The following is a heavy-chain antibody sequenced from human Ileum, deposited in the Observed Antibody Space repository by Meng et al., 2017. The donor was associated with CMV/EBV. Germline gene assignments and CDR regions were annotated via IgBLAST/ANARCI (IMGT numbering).Heavy chain of an antibody. V-gene: IGHV3-23*01. J-gene: IGHJ4*02. D-gene: IGHD1-14*01. CDR2: ISGTDDST. CDR3: VKTGGSIDY. Sequence: GALRLSCVASGFTFSDTAMVWVRQAPGKGLDWVSLISGTDDSTYYADSVRGRFTISRDNFKSTVYLQMNSLRDEDTAVYYCVKTGGSIDYWGQGTLVTVSS. CDR1: GFTFSDTA.